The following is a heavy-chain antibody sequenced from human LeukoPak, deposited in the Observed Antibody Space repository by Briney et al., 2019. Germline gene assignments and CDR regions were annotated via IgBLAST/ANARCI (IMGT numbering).Heavy chain of an antibody. D-gene: IGHD3-10*01. CDR3: AKNSQYHYSGSGSDYANFDY. V-gene: IGHV3-23*01. CDR1: GLPLRRYA. CDR2: IRGKGGRT. J-gene: IGHJ4*02. Sequence: GGSLTLPCAASGLPLRRYAMSWARQARGEGREWVSAIRGKGGRTYYADSVEGRLTISRDRYKTTLYLKMNSLRAEDTNVYYCAKNSQYHYSGSGSDYANFDYWGQGTLVTVSS.